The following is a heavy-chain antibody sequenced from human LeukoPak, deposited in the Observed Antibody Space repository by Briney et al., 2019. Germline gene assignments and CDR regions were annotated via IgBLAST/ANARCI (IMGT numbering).Heavy chain of an antibody. D-gene: IGHD3-10*01. CDR1: GFSFSSYG. CDR3: AKVRTYYGSGSYYYFDY. CDR2: IRSDGSNK. V-gene: IGHV3-30*02. Sequence: PGGSLRLSCAGSGFSFSSYGMHWVRQAPGKGLEWMAFIRSDGSNKYYADSVKGRFTISRDNSKNTLYLHMNSLRAEDTAVYYCAKVRTYYGSGSYYYFDYWGQGTLVTVSS. J-gene: IGHJ4*02.